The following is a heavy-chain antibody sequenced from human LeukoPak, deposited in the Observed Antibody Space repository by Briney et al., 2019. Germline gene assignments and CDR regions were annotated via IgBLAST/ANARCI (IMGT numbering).Heavy chain of an antibody. J-gene: IGHJ4*02. D-gene: IGHD3-22*01. CDR1: GFTDINNY. CDR2: MYSGGKT. Sequence: PGGSLRLSCAASGFTDINNYMSWVRQAPGKGLEWVSLMYSGGKTYYADSVKGRFTISRDNYKNTLFLQMNSLRAEDTAVYYSGIYSSLDYWGQGTLVTVSS. CDR3: GIYSSLDY. V-gene: IGHV3-53*01.